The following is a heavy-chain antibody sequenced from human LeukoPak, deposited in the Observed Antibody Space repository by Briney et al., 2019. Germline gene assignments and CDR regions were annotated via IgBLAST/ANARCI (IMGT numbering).Heavy chain of an antibody. D-gene: IGHD2-2*01. V-gene: IGHV4-59*01. J-gene: IGHJ4*02. CDR1: DGSITNYD. Sequence: SETLSLTCTVSDGSITNYDWSWVRQPPGKGLEFIGHVHYSGTANYNPSLRSRVTISIDTSKKHFFLKLKSVTAADTAVYYCARVESTRAIDYWGQGTLVTVSS. CDR3: ARVESTRAIDY. CDR2: VHYSGTA.